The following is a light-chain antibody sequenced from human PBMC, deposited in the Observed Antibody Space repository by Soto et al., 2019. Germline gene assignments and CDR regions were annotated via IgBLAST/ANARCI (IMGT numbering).Light chain of an antibody. CDR3: QQRSDWPLT. V-gene: IGKV3-11*01. Sequence: EIVLTHSPTTLSLSPGSRSTLSCRASQSVSRYLAWYQQKNGQAPRLLIYDASNRATGIPARLSGSGYGTDFTLTISSLEPEDFAVYYCQQRSDWPLTFGGGTKVDIK. CDR2: DAS. J-gene: IGKJ4*01. CDR1: QSVSRY.